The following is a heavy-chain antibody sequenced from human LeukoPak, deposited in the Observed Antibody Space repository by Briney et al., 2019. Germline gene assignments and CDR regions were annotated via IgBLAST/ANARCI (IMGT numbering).Heavy chain of an antibody. D-gene: IGHD3-10*01. CDR3: AKALRITMVRGGFDY. V-gene: IGHV3-9*01. Sequence: PGGSLRLSCAASGFTLDDYAMHWVRHAPGKGLEWVSGISWNSGRIVYADSVKGRFTISRDNAKNSLYLQMNSLRAEDTALYYCAKALRITMVRGGFDYWGQGTLVTVSS. CDR1: GFTLDDYA. CDR2: ISWNSGRI. J-gene: IGHJ4*02.